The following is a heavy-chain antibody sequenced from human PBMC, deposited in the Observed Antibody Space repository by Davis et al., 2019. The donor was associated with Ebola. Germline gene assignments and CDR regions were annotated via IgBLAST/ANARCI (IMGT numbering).Heavy chain of an antibody. CDR3: ARAQLDFLEWLYWFDP. CDR2: IYYSGST. J-gene: IGHJ5*02. D-gene: IGHD3-3*01. CDR1: GGSFSGYY. Sequence: MPSETLSLTCAVYGGSFSGYYWSWIRQPPGKGLEWIGYIYYSGSTYYNPSLKSRVTISVDTSKNQFSLKLSSVTAADTAVYYCARAQLDFLEWLYWFDPWGQGTLVTVSS. V-gene: IGHV4-30-4*01.